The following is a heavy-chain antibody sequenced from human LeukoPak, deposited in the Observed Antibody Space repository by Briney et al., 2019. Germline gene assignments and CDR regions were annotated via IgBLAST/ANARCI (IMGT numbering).Heavy chain of an antibody. CDR3: AKSGRYCSGGSCLNWFDP. Sequence: GGSLRLFCGASGFTFSNYWMSWVRQAPGKGLEWVANIKPEVSEIYYADSVKGRFTISRDHAKNSLYLQMNSLRAEDTALYYCAKSGRYCSGGSCLNWFDPWGQGTLVTVSS. D-gene: IGHD2-15*01. CDR1: GFTFSNYW. CDR2: IKPEVSEI. V-gene: IGHV3-7*03. J-gene: IGHJ5*02.